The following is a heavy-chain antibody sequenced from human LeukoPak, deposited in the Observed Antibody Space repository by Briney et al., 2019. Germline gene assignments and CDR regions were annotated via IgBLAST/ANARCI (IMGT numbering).Heavy chain of an antibody. D-gene: IGHD2-15*01. J-gene: IGHJ4*02. V-gene: IGHV4-39*01. CDR1: GGSISSSSYY. Sequence: PSETLSLTCTVSGGSISSSSYYWGWIRQPPGKGLEWIGNIYYSGTTYYNPSLRSRVTISVDTSKNQFSLKLSSVNAADTAVYYCARLKGFQKIFDCWGQGTLVTVSS. CDR3: ARLKGFQKIFDC. CDR2: IYYSGTT.